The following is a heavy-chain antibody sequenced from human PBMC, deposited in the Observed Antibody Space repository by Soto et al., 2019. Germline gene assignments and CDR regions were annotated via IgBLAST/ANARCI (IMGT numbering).Heavy chain of an antibody. CDR2: IYYSGST. CDR3: AREGYDFWSGYPRPNWFDP. Sequence: SETLSLTCTVSGGSVSSGSYYWSWIRQPPGKGLEWIGYIYYSGSTNYNPSLKSRVTISVDTSKNQFSLKLGSVTAADTAVYYCAREGYDFWSGYPRPNWFDPWGQGTLVTVSS. CDR1: GGSVSSGSYY. D-gene: IGHD3-3*01. J-gene: IGHJ5*02. V-gene: IGHV4-61*01.